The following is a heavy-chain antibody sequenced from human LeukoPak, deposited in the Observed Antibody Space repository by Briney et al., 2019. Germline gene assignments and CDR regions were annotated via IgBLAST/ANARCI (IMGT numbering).Heavy chain of an antibody. D-gene: IGHD4-23*01. CDR3: AKKETVVSPGNYFDH. CDR2: INDVGYNT. J-gene: IGHJ4*02. Sequence: GGSLRLSCAASGFTFSTHDMNWVRQAPGKGLEWVAAINDVGYNTYYADSVRGRFTISRDNAKNTLYLQMNSLRAEDTAVYYCAKKETVVSPGNYFDHWGQGTLVTVSS. V-gene: IGHV3-23*01. CDR1: GFTFSTHD.